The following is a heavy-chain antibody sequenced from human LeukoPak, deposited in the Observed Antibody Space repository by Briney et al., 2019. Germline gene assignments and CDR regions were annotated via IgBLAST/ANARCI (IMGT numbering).Heavy chain of an antibody. J-gene: IGHJ4*02. CDR1: AFTFSIDA. CDR3: AKVLSLRHFDWVLYIDH. CDR2: LSGTGDST. D-gene: IGHD3-9*01. V-gene: IGHV3-23*01. Sequence: GGSLRLXCAASAFTFSIDAMSWVRHDPGKGLESVSTLSGTGDSTYYADSGKGRFTISIDNSKNTLYLQMNSLRAEDTAVYYCAKVLSLRHFDWVLYIDHWGQGTLVTVSS.